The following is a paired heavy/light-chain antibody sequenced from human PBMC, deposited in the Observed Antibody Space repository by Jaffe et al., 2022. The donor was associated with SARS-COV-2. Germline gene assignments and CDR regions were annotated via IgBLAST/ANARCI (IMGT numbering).Heavy chain of an antibody. CDR2: ITASSASI. CDR3: ARDKF. J-gene: IGHJ4*02. Sequence: EVQLVESGGGLVQPGGSLRLSCVASGFTFNSYTMTWLRQAPGEGLEWVSSITASSASIYYLASVKGRFTISRDNSKNTLYLQMSSLRAEDTAVYYCARDKFWGQGVLVTVSS. CDR1: GFTFNSYT. V-gene: IGHV3-23*04.
Light chain of an antibody. V-gene: IGKV1-16*01. CDR2: AAS. J-gene: IGKJ4*01. Sequence: DIQMTQSPSSLSASVGDRVTITCRASQGISDYLVWFQQRPGKAPKSLIYAASSLQSGVPSRFSGSGSGTDFTLTISSLQPEDYATYYCQQYNDYPLTFGGGTKVEI. CDR3: QQYNDYPLT. CDR1: QGISDY.